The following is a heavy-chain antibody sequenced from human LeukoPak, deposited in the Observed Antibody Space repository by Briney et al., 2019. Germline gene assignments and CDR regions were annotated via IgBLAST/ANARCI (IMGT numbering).Heavy chain of an antibody. V-gene: IGHV4-34*01. Sequence: SETLSLTCAVYGGSLSGYYWSWIRQPPGKGLEWIGEINHSGSTNYNPSLKSRVTISVDTSKNQFSLKLSSVTAADTAVYYCARDPSVWVSSWGQGTMVTVSS. CDR3: ARDPSVWVSS. J-gene: IGHJ3*01. CDR1: GGSLSGYY. D-gene: IGHD2-8*01. CDR2: INHSGST.